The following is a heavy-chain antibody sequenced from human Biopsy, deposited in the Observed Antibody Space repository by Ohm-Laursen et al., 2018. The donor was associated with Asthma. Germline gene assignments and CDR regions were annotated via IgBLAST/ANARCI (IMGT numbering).Heavy chain of an antibody. D-gene: IGHD3-10*01. J-gene: IGHJ4*02. CDR3: ASETGHSYGSGSEYYFDY. CDR1: GGTFHSDA. Sequence: ASVKVSCKASGGTFHSDAISWVRQAPGQGLEWMGGIIPIFGTTNYAQKFKGRVTITADESSSTAYMELSSLRSEDTAVYYCASETGHSYGSGSEYYFDYWGLGTLVTVSS. CDR2: IIPIFGTT. V-gene: IGHV1-69*13.